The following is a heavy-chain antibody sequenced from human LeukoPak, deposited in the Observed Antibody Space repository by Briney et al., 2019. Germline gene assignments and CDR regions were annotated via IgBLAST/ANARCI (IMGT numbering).Heavy chain of an antibody. CDR3: AKMGTYYDFWSGYYTGKGPQLNWFDP. Sequence: ASVKVSCKASGYTFTGYYIHWVRQAPGQGLEWMGWINPNINGTNYAQKFQGRVTMTGDRSISTAYMELSRLRSDDTAVYYCAKMGTYYDFWSGYYTGKGPQLNWFDPWGQGTLVTVSS. CDR1: GYTFTGYY. CDR2: INPNINGT. D-gene: IGHD3-3*01. J-gene: IGHJ5*02. V-gene: IGHV1-2*02.